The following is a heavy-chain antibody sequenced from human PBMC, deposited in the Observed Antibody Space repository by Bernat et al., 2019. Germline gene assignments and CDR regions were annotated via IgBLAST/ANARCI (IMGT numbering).Heavy chain of an antibody. CDR1: GYTLTELS. V-gene: IGHV1-24*01. CDR2: FDPEDGET. D-gene: IGHD3-10*01. J-gene: IGHJ5*02. CDR3: ATPWFGEHWFDP. Sequence: QVQLVQSGAEVKKPGASVKVSCKVSGYTLTELSMHWVRQAPGKGLEWMGGFDPEDGETIYAQKFQGRVTMTGDTSTGTAYKELSGLRSEDTAVYYCATPWFGEHWFDPWGQGTLVTVSS.